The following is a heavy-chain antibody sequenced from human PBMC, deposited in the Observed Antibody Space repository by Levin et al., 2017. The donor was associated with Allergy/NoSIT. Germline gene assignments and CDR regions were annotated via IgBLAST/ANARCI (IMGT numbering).Heavy chain of an antibody. Sequence: SETLSLTCTVSGGSISSGSYYWSWIRQPAGKGLEWIGRIYTSGSTNYNPSLKSRVTISVDTSKNQFSLKLSSVTAADTAVYYCARDTHYYGSGIAWGGTVVDPWGQGTLVTVSS. CDR3: ARDTHYYGSGIAWGGTVVDP. D-gene: IGHD3-10*01. CDR1: GGSISSGSYY. CDR2: IYTSGST. J-gene: IGHJ5*02. V-gene: IGHV4-61*02.